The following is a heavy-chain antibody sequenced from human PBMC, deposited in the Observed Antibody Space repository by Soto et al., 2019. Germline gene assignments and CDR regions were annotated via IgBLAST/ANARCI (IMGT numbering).Heavy chain of an antibody. CDR1: GFTFSTYT. CDR2: ISASGGST. V-gene: IGHV3-23*01. Sequence: EVQILESGGGLIQPGESLRLSCAASGFTFSTYTMSWVRQAPEKGLEWVSSISASGGSTYYADSVKGRFTIFRDNSNNTLFLHMSRLRADDTAVYYCASVVAVGLFDYWGQGTLVTVSS. CDR3: ASVVAVGLFDY. J-gene: IGHJ4*02. D-gene: IGHD2-15*01.